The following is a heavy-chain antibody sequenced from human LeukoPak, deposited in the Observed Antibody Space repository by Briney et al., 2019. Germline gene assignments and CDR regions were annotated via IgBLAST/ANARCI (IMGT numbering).Heavy chain of an antibody. J-gene: IGHJ4*02. CDR3: ARAYYDFWSGYEGDDCCRFDY. CDR1: GGSISSGGYY. V-gene: IGHV4-61*08. D-gene: IGHD3-3*01. CDR2: IYHSGST. Sequence: PSETLSLTCTVSGGSISSGGYYWSWIRQPPGKGLEWIGYIYHSGSTYYNPSLKSRVTISVDTSKNQFSLKLSSVTAADTAVYYCARAYYDFWSGYEGDDCCRFDYWGQGTLVTVSS.